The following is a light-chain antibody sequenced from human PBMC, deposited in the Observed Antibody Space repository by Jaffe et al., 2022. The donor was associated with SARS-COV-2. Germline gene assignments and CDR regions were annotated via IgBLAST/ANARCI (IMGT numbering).Light chain of an antibody. V-gene: IGLV1-47*01. CDR3: AAWDDSLSAMV. CDR2: KNN. CDR1: SSNIGSNY. J-gene: IGLJ2*01. Sequence: QSVLTQPPSASGTPGQRVTISCSGSSSNIGSNYVYWYQQLPGTAPKLLIYKNNQRPSGVPDRLSGSRSGTSASLAISGLRSEDEADYYCAAWDDSLSAMVFGGGTKLIVL.